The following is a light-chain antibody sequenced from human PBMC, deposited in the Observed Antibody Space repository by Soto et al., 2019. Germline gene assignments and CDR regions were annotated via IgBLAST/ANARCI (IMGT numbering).Light chain of an antibody. CDR3: QQYNDWPT. J-gene: IGKJ1*01. Sequence: ILLTQSPATLSLSPGERATLSCRASQSFNSIYLAWYQQKPGQAPRLLIYGASSRATGIPDRFSGSGSGTDFTLTISRLEPEDFAVYYCQQYNDWPTFGQGTKVDIK. CDR2: GAS. CDR1: QSFNSIY. V-gene: IGKV3D-20*02.